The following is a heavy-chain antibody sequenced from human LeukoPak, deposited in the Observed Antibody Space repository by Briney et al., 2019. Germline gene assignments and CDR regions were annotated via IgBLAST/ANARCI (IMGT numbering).Heavy chain of an antibody. J-gene: IGHJ4*02. CDR2: ISAYNGNT. V-gene: IGHV1-18*01. CDR3: ARVRWELPTYYFDY. CDR1: GYTFSSSG. Sequence: GASVKVSCKASGYTFSSSGIYWVRQAPGQGLEWMGWISAYNGNTNYAQKLQGRVTMTTDTSTSTAYMELRSLRSDDTAVYYCARVRWELPTYYFDYWGQGTLVTVSS. D-gene: IGHD1-26*01.